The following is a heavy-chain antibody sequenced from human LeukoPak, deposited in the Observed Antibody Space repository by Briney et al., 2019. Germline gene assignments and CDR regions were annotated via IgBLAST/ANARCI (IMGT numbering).Heavy chain of an antibody. CDR1: GGSISSGSYY. CDR3: ARSSSTSSYAPETWHWFDP. J-gene: IGHJ5*02. CDR2: IYTSGST. V-gene: IGHV4-61*02. D-gene: IGHD2-2*01. Sequence: PSETLSLTCTVSGGSISSGSYYWSWIRQPAGKGLEWIGRIYTSGSTNYNPSLKSRVTISVDTSKNQFSLKLSSVTAADTAVYYCARSSSTSSYAPETWHWFDPWGQGTLVTVSS.